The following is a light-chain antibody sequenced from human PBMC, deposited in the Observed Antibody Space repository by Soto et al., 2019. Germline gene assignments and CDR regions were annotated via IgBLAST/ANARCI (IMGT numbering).Light chain of an antibody. CDR1: SSDVGAYNY. V-gene: IGLV2-11*01. Sequence: QSVLTQPRSVSGSPGQSVTISCTGTSSDVGAYNYVSWYQQHPGKAPKLIIYDVSKRPSGVPDRISGSKSGNTASLTIPGLQADDEADYYCCSYAGSYTLWVFGGGTKLTVL. CDR3: CSYAGSYTLWV. J-gene: IGLJ3*02. CDR2: DVS.